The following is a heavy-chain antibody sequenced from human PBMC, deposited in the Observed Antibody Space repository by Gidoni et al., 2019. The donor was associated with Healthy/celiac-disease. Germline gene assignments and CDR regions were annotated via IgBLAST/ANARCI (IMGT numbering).Heavy chain of an antibody. D-gene: IGHD6-13*01. CDR1: GFTFSSYA. Sequence: EVQLLESGGGLVQPGGSLRLSCAASGFTFSSYAMSWVRQAPGKGLEWVSAISGSGGITYYADSVKGRFTISRDNSKNTLYLQMNSLRAEDTAVYYCAKDPSSPPYYMDVWGKGTTVTVSS. V-gene: IGHV3-23*01. J-gene: IGHJ6*03. CDR2: ISGSGGIT. CDR3: AKDPSSPPYYMDV.